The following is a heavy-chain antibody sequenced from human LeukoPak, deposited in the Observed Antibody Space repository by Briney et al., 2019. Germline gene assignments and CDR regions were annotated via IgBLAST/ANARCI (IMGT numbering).Heavy chain of an antibody. CDR1: GGSISSYH. V-gene: IGHV4-59*01. Sequence: SETLSLTCTVSGGSISSYHWSWIRKPPGKGLEWIGYIYYSGSTNYNPSLKSRVTISVDTSKNKFSLKLSPVTAADTAVYYCARERGAAHFDYWGQGTLVTVSS. D-gene: IGHD1-26*01. J-gene: IGHJ4*02. CDR3: ARERGAAHFDY. CDR2: IYYSGST.